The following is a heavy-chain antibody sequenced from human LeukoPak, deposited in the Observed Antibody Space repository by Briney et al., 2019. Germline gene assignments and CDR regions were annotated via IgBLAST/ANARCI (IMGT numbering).Heavy chain of an antibody. D-gene: IGHD6-6*01. J-gene: IGHJ4*02. V-gene: IGHV4-61*01. CDR3: AREHRSSKYFDS. CDR1: GGSVSSGSYY. Sequence: SETLSLTCTVSGGSVSSGSYYWSWIRQPPGKGLEWIGYIYYSGSTNYNPSLKSRVTISVDTSKNEFSLKTNSVTAADTAVYYCAREHRSSKYFDSWGQGALMIVSS. CDR2: IYYSGST.